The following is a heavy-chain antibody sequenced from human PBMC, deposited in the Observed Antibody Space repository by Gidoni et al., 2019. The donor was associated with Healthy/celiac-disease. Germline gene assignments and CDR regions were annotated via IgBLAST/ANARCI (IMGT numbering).Heavy chain of an antibody. CDR2: ISSSSSYI. D-gene: IGHD3-3*01. V-gene: IGHV3-21*01. CDR1: GFTFSSYR. Sequence: EVQLVESGGGLVKPGGSLRLSCAASGFTFSSYRMNWVRQAPGKGLEWVSSISSSSSYIYYADSVKGRFTISRDNAKNSLYLQMNSLRAEDTAVYYCARLFGVRLGGNSKVGYYYYGMDVWGQGTTVTVSS. CDR3: ARLFGVRLGGNSKVGYYYYGMDV. J-gene: IGHJ6*02.